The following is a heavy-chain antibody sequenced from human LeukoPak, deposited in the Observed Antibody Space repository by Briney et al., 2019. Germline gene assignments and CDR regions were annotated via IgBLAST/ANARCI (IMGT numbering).Heavy chain of an antibody. Sequence: GRSLRLSCAASGFTFNSFGIHWVRQAPGKGLEWVAVISNDGSNQYYADSVKGRFTISRDNSRSTLSLQMNSLRAEDTAVYFCVKFYSGYARTLFDYWGQGTLVTVSS. CDR3: VKFYSGYARTLFDY. J-gene: IGHJ4*02. V-gene: IGHV3-33*05. CDR1: GFTFNSFG. D-gene: IGHD5-12*01. CDR2: ISNDGSNQ.